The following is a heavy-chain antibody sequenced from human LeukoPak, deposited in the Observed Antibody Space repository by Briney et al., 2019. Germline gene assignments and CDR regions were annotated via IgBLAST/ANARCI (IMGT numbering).Heavy chain of an antibody. CDR2: IYPGDSDT. V-gene: IGHV5-51*01. Sequence: GESLKISCKGSGYKFANFWIGWVRQMPGKGLEWVGIIYPGDSDTRYNPSFQGQVTISADKSITTAYLQWSSLKASDTAMYFCARRAYGDYVDYFDYWGQGTLVTVSS. CDR3: ARRAYGDYVDYFDY. CDR1: GYKFANFW. D-gene: IGHD4-17*01. J-gene: IGHJ4*02.